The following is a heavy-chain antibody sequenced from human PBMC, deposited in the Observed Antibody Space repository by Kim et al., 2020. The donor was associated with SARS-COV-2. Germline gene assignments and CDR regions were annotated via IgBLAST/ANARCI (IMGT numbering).Heavy chain of an antibody. J-gene: IGHJ4*02. Sequence: ASVKFSCKASGYTFTSYAMHWVRQAPGQRLEWMGWINAGNGNTKYSQKFQGRVTITRDTSASTAYMELSSLRSEDTAVYYCARWGKDTAYDYWGQGTLVTVSS. D-gene: IGHD5-18*01. CDR1: GYTFTSYA. CDR2: INAGNGNT. CDR3: ARWGKDTAYDY. V-gene: IGHV1-3*01.